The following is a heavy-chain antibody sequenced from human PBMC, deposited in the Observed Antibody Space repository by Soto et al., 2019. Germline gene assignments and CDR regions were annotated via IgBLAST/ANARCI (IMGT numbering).Heavy chain of an antibody. J-gene: IGHJ6*04. CDR3: ASNLEATATNSAMDV. D-gene: IGHD1-26*01. CDR1: GFTISRDV. Sequence: QVQLMESGGGVVQPGRSLRLSCGASGFTISRDVMHWVRQAPGKGLEWVALICHDGSDIAYGDAVKGRFTISRDNSKNTLYLEMNRLRADDTAVYYCASNLEATATNSAMDVWGNGTTVIVYS. CDR2: ICHDGSDI. V-gene: IGHV3-33*01.